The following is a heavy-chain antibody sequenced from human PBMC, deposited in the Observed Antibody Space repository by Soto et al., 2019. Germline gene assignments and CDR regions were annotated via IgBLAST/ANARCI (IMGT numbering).Heavy chain of an antibody. CDR1: GFTFINYA. Sequence: QVQLMESGGGVVQPGRSLRLSCAASGFTFINYAMHWVRQAPGKGLEWVAVISYDGSNKYYADSVKGRFTISRDNSKNTMYLQMNSLSAEDTAVYHCARDQVKGTMTILWGQGTLVTVSS. D-gene: IGHD4-17*01. J-gene: IGHJ4*02. CDR2: ISYDGSNK. CDR3: ARDQVKGTMTIL. V-gene: IGHV3-30-3*01.